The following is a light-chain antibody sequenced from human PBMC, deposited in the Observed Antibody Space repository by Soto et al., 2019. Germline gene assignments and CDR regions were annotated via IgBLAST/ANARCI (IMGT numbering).Light chain of an antibody. CDR3: CSHACSCV. CDR1: SSDVGRYNL. V-gene: IGLV2-23*02. CDR2: EVS. Sequence: NSSDVGRYNLVSWYQQLPGKATKLMIYEVSKRPSGVSDRFSGSKSGNTASLTISGLQTEDEADYYCCSHACSCVFGSVTKVTVL. J-gene: IGLJ1*01.